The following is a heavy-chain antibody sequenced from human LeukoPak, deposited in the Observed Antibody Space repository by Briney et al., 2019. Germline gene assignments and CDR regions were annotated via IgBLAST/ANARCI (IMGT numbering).Heavy chain of an antibody. CDR2: FYSTRST. Sequence: SETLSLTCSVSGGSVSSHYWGWIRQSPGRGLEWIGNFYSTRSTNYTASLRSRVTISIDTSKNHFSLRLRSDDTAVYYCARSSQTTLQQLVHSWGQGTLVTVSS. J-gene: IGHJ4*02. D-gene: IGHD6-13*01. CDR3: ARSSQTTLQQLVHS. V-gene: IGHV4-4*09. CDR1: GGSVSSHY.